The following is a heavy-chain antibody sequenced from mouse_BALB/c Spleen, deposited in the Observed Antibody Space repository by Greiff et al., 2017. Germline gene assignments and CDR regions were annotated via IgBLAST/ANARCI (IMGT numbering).Heavy chain of an antibody. CDR1: GFSLTSYG. CDR3: ASRQLGLAFGMDY. D-gene: IGHD3-2*01. V-gene: IGHV2-2*02. J-gene: IGHJ4*01. Sequence: VQLQQSGPGLVQPSQSLSITCTVSGFSLTSYGVHWVRQSPGKGLEWLGVIWSGGSTDYNAAFISRLSISKDNSTCQVFFKMNSLQANDTAIYYWASRQLGLAFGMDYWGQGTSVTVSS. CDR2: IWSGGST.